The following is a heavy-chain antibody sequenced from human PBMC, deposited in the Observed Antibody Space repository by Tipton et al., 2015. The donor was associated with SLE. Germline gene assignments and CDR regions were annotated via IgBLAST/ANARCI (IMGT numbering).Heavy chain of an antibody. J-gene: IGHJ6*02. CDR2: ISDSASSI. V-gene: IGHV3-48*04. D-gene: IGHD3-10*01. CDR3: VRGPLGSGTYLGMDV. CDR1: GFTFNNYI. Sequence: SLRLSCTASGFTFNNYIMNWVRQAPGKGLEWISYISDSASSIYYADSVRGRFTISRDNAQNSLYLHMDSLRAEDTAVYYCVRGPLGSGTYLGMDVWGQGTTVTVSS.